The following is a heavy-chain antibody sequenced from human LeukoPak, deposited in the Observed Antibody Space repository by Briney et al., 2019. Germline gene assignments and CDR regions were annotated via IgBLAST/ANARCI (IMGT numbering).Heavy chain of an antibody. V-gene: IGHV4-38-2*01. CDR3: ARQGGGAARVFDY. J-gene: IGHJ4*02. CDR2: IYHSGST. D-gene: IGHD6-6*01. CDR1: GYSISSGYY. Sequence: SETLSLTCAVSGYSISSGYYWGWIRQPPGKGLEWIGSIYHSGSTYYNPSLKSRVTISVDTSKNQFSLKLCSVTAADTAVYYCARQGGGAARVFDYWGQGTLVTVSS.